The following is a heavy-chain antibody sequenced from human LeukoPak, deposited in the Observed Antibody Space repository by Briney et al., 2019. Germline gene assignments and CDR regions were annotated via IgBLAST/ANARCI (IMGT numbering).Heavy chain of an antibody. D-gene: IGHD1-26*01. J-gene: IGHJ4*02. CDR1: GGSISSSSYY. V-gene: IGHV4-39*01. Sequence: PSETLSLTCTVSGGSISSSSYYWGWIRQPPGKGLEWIGSIYYSGSTYYNPSLKSRVTISVDTSKNQFSLKLSSVTAADTAVYYCARHSNSGSYLSYFDYWGQGTLVTVSS. CDR3: ARHSNSGSYLSYFDY. CDR2: IYYSGST.